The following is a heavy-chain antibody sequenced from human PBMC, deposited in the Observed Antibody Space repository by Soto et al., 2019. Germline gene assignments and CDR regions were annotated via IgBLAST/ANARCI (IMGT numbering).Heavy chain of an antibody. V-gene: IGHV3-66*01. CDR3: ARASGPGVPTVWFDP. D-gene: IGHD4-17*01. J-gene: IGHJ5*02. Sequence: GGSLRLSCAASGFTVSTNHMSWVRQAPGKGLEWVSCIYNDGRTFYADSVKGRFTISRDNSKNTLFLQMDSLRAEDTAVYYCARASGPGVPTVWFDPWGQGTLVTVSX. CDR1: GFTVSTNH. CDR2: IYNDGRT.